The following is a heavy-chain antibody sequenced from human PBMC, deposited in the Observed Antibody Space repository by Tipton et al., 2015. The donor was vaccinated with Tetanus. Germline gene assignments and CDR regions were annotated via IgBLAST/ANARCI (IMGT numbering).Heavy chain of an antibody. Sequence: QLVQSGAEVKKPGSSVKVSCKASGGSFNTYGISWVRQAPGQGLQWMGKIVPVFGTTYAQSFKGRVTITADKSTSTDFMELSRLTSAAPAVYYCARALGGTRQFSALDVWGQGAPVTVSS. V-gene: IGHV1-69*06. CDR2: IVPVFGTT. J-gene: IGHJ6*02. D-gene: IGHD1-26*01. CDR1: GGSFNTYG. CDR3: ARALGGTRQFSALDV.